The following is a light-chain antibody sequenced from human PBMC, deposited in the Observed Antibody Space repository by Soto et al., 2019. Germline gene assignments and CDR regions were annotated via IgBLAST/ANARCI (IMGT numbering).Light chain of an antibody. CDR1: QIVSSSY. CDR3: QHRMNWPLT. Sequence: EIVLTQSPGTLSLSPGERDTLSCRASQIVSSSYLAWYQQKPGQAPRILIYGASRRAPGIPDRFRGSGSGTDLPPPLSRPEPEDFAVYDCQHRMNWPLTFGQGTRLEIK. J-gene: IGKJ5*01. CDR2: GAS. V-gene: IGKV3D-20*02.